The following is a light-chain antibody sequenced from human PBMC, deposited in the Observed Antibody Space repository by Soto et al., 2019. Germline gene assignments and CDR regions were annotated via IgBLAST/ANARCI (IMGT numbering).Light chain of an antibody. CDR2: AAS. V-gene: IGKV1-27*01. CDR3: QKYNSAPPWT. J-gene: IGKJ1*01. Sequence: DLQMTQSPSSLSASVGDRVTITCRASQGISNYLAWYQQKPGKVPKLLIYAASTLQSGVPSRFSGSGSGTDVTLTISSLQPEDVATYYCQKYNSAPPWTFGQGTKVEIK. CDR1: QGISNY.